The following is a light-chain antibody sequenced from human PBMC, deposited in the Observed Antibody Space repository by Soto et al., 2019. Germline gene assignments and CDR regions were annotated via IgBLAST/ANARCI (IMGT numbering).Light chain of an antibody. Sequence: DIQMTQSPSSLSASVGDRVTITCRASQSISSYLNWYQQKPGKAPKLLIYAASSLQSGVPSRFSGSGSGTDFTRTISSLHPEDFATYYCQQSYITPPTFGGGTKVEIK. V-gene: IGKV1-39*01. CDR2: AAS. CDR1: QSISSY. J-gene: IGKJ4*01. CDR3: QQSYITPPT.